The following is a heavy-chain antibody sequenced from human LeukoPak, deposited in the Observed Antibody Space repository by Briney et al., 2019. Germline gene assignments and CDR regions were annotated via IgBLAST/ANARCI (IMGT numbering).Heavy chain of an antibody. CDR3: AREVAVEAGFDI. CDR2: IHYSGTI. CDR1: GGSISSYY. J-gene: IGHJ3*02. D-gene: IGHD2-15*01. V-gene: IGHV4-59*01. Sequence: SETLSLTCTVSGGSISSYYWSWIRQPPGKGLEWIGYIHYSGTINYKPSLKRRVTISGETSKIQCSLNLISRAAADTAVYYCAREVAVEAGFDIWGQGTMVTVSS.